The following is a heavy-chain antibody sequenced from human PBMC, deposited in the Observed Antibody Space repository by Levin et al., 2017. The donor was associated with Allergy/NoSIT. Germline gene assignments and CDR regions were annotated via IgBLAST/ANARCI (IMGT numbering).Heavy chain of an antibody. CDR3: AREVLGGYVHP. CDR2: ISADNGDT. J-gene: IGHJ5*02. CDR1: GYTFNRYG. D-gene: IGHD5-12*01. V-gene: IGHV1-18*01. Sequence: EASVKVSCKASGYTFNRYGITWVRQAPGQGLAWMGWISADNGDTYLAQNFQGRVTMTTDTSTNTVHMEIRSLRSDDTAVYYCAREVLGGYVHPWGQGTLVTVSS.